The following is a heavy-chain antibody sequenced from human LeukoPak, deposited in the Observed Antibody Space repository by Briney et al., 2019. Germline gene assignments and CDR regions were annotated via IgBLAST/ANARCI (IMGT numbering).Heavy chain of an antibody. CDR3: ARSSEGRYYYDSSGYSYYYYYMDV. Sequence: SQTLSLTCTVSGGFISGGSYYWSWIRQPAGKGLEWIGRIYTSGSTNYNPSLKSRVTISVDTSKNQFSLRLNSVTAADTAVYYCARSSEGRYYYDSSGYSYYYYYMDVWGKGTTVTISS. V-gene: IGHV4-61*02. CDR1: GGFISGGSYY. D-gene: IGHD3-22*01. J-gene: IGHJ6*03. CDR2: IYTSGST.